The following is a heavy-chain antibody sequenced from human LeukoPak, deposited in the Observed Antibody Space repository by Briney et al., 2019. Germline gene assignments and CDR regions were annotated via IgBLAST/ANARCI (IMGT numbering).Heavy chain of an antibody. J-gene: IGHJ4*02. V-gene: IGHV3-21*01. CDR2: ISSSSSYI. Sequence: GGSLRLSCAASGFTFSNAWMTWVRQAPGKGLEWVSSISSSSSYIYYADSVKGRFTISRDNAKNSLYLQMNSLRAEDTAVYHCARGPPNNLWGQGTLVTVSS. CDR3: ARGPPNNL. CDR1: GFTFSNAW.